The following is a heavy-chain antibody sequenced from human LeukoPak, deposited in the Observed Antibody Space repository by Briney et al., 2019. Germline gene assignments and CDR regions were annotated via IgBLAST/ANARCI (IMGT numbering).Heavy chain of an antibody. V-gene: IGHV1-18*01. CDR1: GYTFTSYG. Sequence: GASVKVSCKASGYTFTSYGISWVRQAPGQGLEWMGWISAYNGNTNYAQKLQGRVTMTTDTSTSTAYMELRSPRSDDTAVYYCAREYGYYDSSGYYSDYWGQGTLVTVSS. D-gene: IGHD3-22*01. CDR3: AREYGYYDSSGYYSDY. J-gene: IGHJ4*02. CDR2: ISAYNGNT.